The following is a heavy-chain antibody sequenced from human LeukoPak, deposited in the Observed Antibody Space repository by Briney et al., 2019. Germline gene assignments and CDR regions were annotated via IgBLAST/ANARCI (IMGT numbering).Heavy chain of an antibody. Sequence: GESLKISCKGSGYSFTSYWIGWVRQMPGKGLEWMGIICPGDSDTRYSPSFQGQVTISADKSISTAYLQWSSLKASDTAMYYCARQVEMVRGVIIVDYWGQGTLVTVSS. CDR1: GYSFTSYW. V-gene: IGHV5-51*01. CDR3: ARQVEMVRGVIIVDY. CDR2: ICPGDSDT. D-gene: IGHD3-10*01. J-gene: IGHJ4*02.